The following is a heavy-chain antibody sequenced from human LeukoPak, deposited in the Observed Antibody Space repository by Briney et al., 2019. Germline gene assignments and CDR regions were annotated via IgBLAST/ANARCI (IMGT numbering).Heavy chain of an antibody. CDR1: GFTFSTYA. V-gene: IGHV3-23*01. CDR3: AKTSGSYWNYFDY. Sequence: GGSLRLSCAASGFTFSTYAMSWVRQAPGKGLEWVSGIRTSGGRTFYADSVKGRFTLSRDNSKNTLYLQMNSLRAEDTAVYYCAKTSGSYWNYFDYWGQGTLVTVSS. CDR2: IRTSGGRT. J-gene: IGHJ4*02. D-gene: IGHD1-26*01.